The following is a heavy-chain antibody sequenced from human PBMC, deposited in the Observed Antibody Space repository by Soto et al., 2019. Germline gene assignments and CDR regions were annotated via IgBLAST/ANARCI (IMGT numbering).Heavy chain of an antibody. J-gene: IGHJ4*02. CDR3: ARDIVVVPAALYFDY. D-gene: IGHD2-2*01. CDR2: ISAYNGNT. V-gene: IGHV1-18*01. Sequence: ASVKVSCKASGYTFTSYGISWVRQAPGQGLEWMGWISAYNGNTNYAQKLQGRVTMSTDTSTSTAYRELRSLSSDDTAVYYCARDIVVVPAALYFDYWGQGTLVTVSS. CDR1: GYTFTSYG.